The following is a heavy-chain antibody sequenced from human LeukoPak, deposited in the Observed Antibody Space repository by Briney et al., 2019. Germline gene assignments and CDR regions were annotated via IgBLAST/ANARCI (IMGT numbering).Heavy chain of an antibody. CDR2: ISSSSSYI. D-gene: IGHD2-15*01. CDR3: ARAAALIRDAFDI. J-gene: IGHJ3*02. V-gene: IGHV3-21*01. CDR1: GFTFSSYS. Sequence: GGSLRPSCAASGFTFSSYSMNWVRQAPGKGLEWVSSISSSSSYIYYADSVKGRFTISRDNAKNSLYLQMNSLRAEDTAVYYCARAAALIRDAFDIWGQGTMVTVSS.